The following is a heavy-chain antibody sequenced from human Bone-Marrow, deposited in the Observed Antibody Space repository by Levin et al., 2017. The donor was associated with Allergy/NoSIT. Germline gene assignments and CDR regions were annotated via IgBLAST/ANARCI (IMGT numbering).Heavy chain of an antibody. CDR2: IDWDDHK. J-gene: IGHJ5*02. CDR3: VRSSTITDWFDP. Sequence: SGPTLVKPTQTLTLTCTVSGFSLRTTGIRMSWIRQPPGKALEWLARIDWDDHKFYSTSLKTRLTISKDTSKNQVVLTMTNMDSVDTAMYYCVRSSTITDWFDPWGQGTLVTVSS. CDR1: GFSLRTTGIR. V-gene: IGHV2-70*04. D-gene: IGHD4-11*01.